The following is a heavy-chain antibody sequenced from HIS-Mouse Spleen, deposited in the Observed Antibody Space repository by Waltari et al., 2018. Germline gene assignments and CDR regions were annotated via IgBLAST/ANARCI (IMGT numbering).Heavy chain of an antibody. Sequence: QVQLVQSGAEVKKPGASVKVSCKASGYTFTSYDINRVRQATGQGLEWMGWMNPNSGNTGYEQKFQGRVTMTRNTSISTAYMELSSLRSEDTAVYYCARGHDYSNYFDYWGQGTLVTVSS. V-gene: IGHV1-8*01. CDR3: ARGHDYSNYFDY. CDR1: GYTFTSYD. D-gene: IGHD4-4*01. CDR2: MNPNSGNT. J-gene: IGHJ4*02.